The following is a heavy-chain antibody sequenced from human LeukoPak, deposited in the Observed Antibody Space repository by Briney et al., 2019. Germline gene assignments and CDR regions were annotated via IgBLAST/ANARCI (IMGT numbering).Heavy chain of an antibody. V-gene: IGHV3-21*01. D-gene: IGHD3-22*01. CDR1: GFTFSDYA. CDR3: ARYEGGYSLDY. J-gene: IGHJ4*02. Sequence: GGSLRLSCAASGFTFSDYAMNWVRQAPGKGLEWVSFVSSNSNYIYYADSVKGRFTISRDNAKNSLYLQVNSLRAEDTAVYYCARYEGGYSLDYWGQGTLVTVSS. CDR2: VSSNSNYI.